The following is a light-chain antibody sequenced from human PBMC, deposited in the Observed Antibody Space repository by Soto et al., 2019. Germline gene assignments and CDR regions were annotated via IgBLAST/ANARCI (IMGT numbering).Light chain of an antibody. V-gene: IGKV3-11*01. CDR1: QSVSSY. CDR3: QQRSNWPTVGDT. J-gene: IGKJ2*01. Sequence: EIVLTQSPATLSLSPGERATLSCRASQSVSSYLAWYQQKPGQAPRLLIYDASNRATGIPARFSGSGSGTDFTLTISSLEPEDFAVYYCQQRSNWPTVGDTFGQGTKLEIK. CDR2: DAS.